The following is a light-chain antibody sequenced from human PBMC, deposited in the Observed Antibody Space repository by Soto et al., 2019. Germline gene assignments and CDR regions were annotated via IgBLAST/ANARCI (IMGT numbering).Light chain of an antibody. J-gene: IGKJ4*01. CDR2: GAS. Sequence: EIVLTQSPATLSVSPGERATLSCRASQSINSDLAWFQQKPGQAPRFLMHGASTRATGIPARFSGRGSGTEFPLTISSLQSEDFAIYYCQPYNNWPLTFGGGTKVEIK. V-gene: IGKV3-15*01. CDR1: QSINSD. CDR3: QPYNNWPLT.